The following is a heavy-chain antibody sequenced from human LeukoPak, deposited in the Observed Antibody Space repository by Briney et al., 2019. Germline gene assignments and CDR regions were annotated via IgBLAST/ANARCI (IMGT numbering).Heavy chain of an antibody. CDR2: IKSRADGGTI. D-gene: IGHD2-8*02. Sequence: GGSLRLSCAASGFTFSSAWMNWVRQAPGKGLEWVGRIKSRADGGTIDYAAPVKGRFTISRDDSKHMLYLQIHSLKNEDTAVYFCTTDLPGGDFDYWGQGTLVTVSS. CDR1: GFTFSSAW. V-gene: IGHV3-15*01. CDR3: TTDLPGGDFDY. J-gene: IGHJ4*02.